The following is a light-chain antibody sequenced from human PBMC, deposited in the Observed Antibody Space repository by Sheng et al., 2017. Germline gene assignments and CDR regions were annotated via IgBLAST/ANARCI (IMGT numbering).Light chain of an antibody. CDR1: NIGDKS. J-gene: IGLJ1*01. Sequence: SYELTQPPSVSVAPGKTARITCGGNNIGDKSVHWYQQKPGQAPVLVVYDDIFRPSGIPERLSGSNSGNTATLTISRVEAGDEADYYCQVWDSSSDHYVFGTGTKVSVL. CDR3: QVWDSSSDHYV. V-gene: IGLV3-21*03. CDR2: DDI.